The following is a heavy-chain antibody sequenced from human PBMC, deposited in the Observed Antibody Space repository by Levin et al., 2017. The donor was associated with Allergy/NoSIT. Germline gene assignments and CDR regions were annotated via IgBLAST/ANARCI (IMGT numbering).Heavy chain of an antibody. CDR2: ITPSGGRT. D-gene: IGHD5-18*01. V-gene: IGHV1-46*01. CDR3: ARVPVAYSYGYPIYYYYGLDV. J-gene: IGHJ6*02. CDR1: GYTFTSYY. Sequence: ASVKVSCKTSGYTFTSYYMHWVRQAPGQGLEWMGIITPSGGRTAYAQTFQGRVTMTTDTSTSTVYMELSSLTSEDTAVYYCARVPVAYSYGYPIYYYYGLDVWGLGTTVTVSS.